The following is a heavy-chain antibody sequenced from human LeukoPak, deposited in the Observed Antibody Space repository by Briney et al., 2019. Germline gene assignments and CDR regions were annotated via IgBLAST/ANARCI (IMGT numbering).Heavy chain of an antibody. D-gene: IGHD3/OR15-3a*01. CDR1: GFTFSSYE. CDR2: ISSSGSTI. CDR3: ARLGGGLVIGGEQDY. Sequence: GGSLRLSCAASGFTFSSYEMNWVRQAPGKGLEWVSYISSSGSTIYYADSVKGRFTISRDNAKNSLHLQMNSLRAEDAAVYYCARLGGGLVIGGEQDYWGQGTLVTVSS. V-gene: IGHV3-48*03. J-gene: IGHJ4*02.